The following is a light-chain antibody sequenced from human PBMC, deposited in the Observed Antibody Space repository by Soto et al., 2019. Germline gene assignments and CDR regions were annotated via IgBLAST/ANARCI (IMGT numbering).Light chain of an antibody. CDR1: QSISTY. CDR2: KAS. Sequence: IQMTQSPSSLSASVGDRVTITCRASQSISTYLNWYQQKPGKAPKLLIYKASTLKSGVPSWFSGSGSGTEFTLTISSLQPDDFATYYCQHYNSYSEAFGQGTKVDIK. J-gene: IGKJ1*01. CDR3: QHYNSYSEA. V-gene: IGKV1-5*03.